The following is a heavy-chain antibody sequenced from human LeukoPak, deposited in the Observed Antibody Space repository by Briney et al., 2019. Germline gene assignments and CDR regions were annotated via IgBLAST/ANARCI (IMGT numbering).Heavy chain of an antibody. CDR1: GYSFTSYW. V-gene: IGHV5-10-1*01. J-gene: IGHJ4*02. CDR2: VDPSDSCT. Sequence: GESLQISCKGSGYSFTSYWISWVRQMPGKGLEWMGRVDPSDSCTNYSPSFQGHVTISADKSISTAYLQWSSLKASDTAMYYCARDSQIAVAANYWGQGTLVTVSS. D-gene: IGHD6-19*01. CDR3: ARDSQIAVAANY.